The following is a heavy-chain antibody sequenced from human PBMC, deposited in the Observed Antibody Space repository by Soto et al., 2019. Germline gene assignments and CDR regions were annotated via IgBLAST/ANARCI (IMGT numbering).Heavy chain of an antibody. CDR2: VSGAASHT. CDR3: ATSFRYFDN. J-gene: IGHJ4*02. CDR1: GFTPTTSP. Sequence: GSLRLSCAGSGFTPTTSPLSWVRQPPGKGLEWVATVSGAASHTYYVDSVRGRFFISRDNSKNTVTLQMNNLTVDDTAVYYCATSFRYFDNWGQGTRVTVSS. V-gene: IGHV3-23*01. D-gene: IGHD3-9*01.